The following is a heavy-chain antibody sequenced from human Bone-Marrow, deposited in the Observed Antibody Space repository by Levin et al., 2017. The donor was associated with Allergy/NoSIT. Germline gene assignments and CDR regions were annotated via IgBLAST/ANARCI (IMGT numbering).Heavy chain of an antibody. CDR2: IESKTDGGTA. Sequence: GGSLRLSCAASGFSFSNAWMNWVRQAPGKGLEWVGRIESKTDGGTADYAAPVKGRFTISRDDSENTVFLQMNNLKTEDTAVYYCTKIIPVPPCFDYWGRGTLVTVSS. CDR1: GFSFSNAW. CDR3: TKIIPVPPCFDY. V-gene: IGHV3-15*04. J-gene: IGHJ4*02. D-gene: IGHD2-21*01.